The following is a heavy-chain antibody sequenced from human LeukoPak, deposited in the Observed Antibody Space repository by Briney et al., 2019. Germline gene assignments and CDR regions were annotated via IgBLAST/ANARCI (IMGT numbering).Heavy chain of an antibody. CDR2: ISPKSGGT. CDR1: GYTFIDFY. CDR3: ARGRVRCSGGNCYSYAFDI. V-gene: IGHV1-2*02. Sequence: ASVTVSFMASGYTFIDFYMHWVRQAPGQGREGMGWISPKSGGTNYAQKFKGRLTVTRDTSISTAYMELSWLTSDDTALYYCARGRVRCSGGNCYSYAFDIWGQGTMVTVSS. D-gene: IGHD2-15*01. J-gene: IGHJ3*02.